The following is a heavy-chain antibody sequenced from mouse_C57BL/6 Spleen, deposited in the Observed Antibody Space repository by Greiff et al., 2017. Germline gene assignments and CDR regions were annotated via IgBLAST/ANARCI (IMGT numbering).Heavy chain of an antibody. Sequence: EVKLVESGGGLVKPGGSLKLSCAASGFTFSSYTMSWVRQTPEKRLEWVATISGGGGNTYYPDSVKGRFTISRDNAKNTLYLQMSRLMSGDTALYDCARGTSRCFDYWGQGTSLTVSS. CDR1: GFTFSSYT. CDR3: ARGTSRCFDY. D-gene: IGHD3-3*01. V-gene: IGHV5-9*01. J-gene: IGHJ2*03. CDR2: ISGGGGNT.